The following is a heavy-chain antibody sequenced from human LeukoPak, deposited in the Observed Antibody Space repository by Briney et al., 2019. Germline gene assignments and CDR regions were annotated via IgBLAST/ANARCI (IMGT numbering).Heavy chain of an antibody. CDR3: AREAQTPLITMIGPSYFDL. Sequence: SETLSLTCAVYGGSFSGYYWSWIRQPPGKGLEWIGEINHSGSTNYNPSLKSRVTISVDTPKNQFSLKLSSVTAADTAVYYCAREAQTPLITMIGPSYFDLWGRGTLVTVSS. CDR2: INHSGST. V-gene: IGHV4-34*01. J-gene: IGHJ2*01. D-gene: IGHD3-22*01. CDR1: GGSFSGYY.